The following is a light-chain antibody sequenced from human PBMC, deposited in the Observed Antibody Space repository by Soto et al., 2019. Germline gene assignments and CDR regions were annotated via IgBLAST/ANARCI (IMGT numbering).Light chain of an antibody. CDR2: QVT. CDR3: SSYSDTNHVM. J-gene: IGLJ3*02. Sequence: QSALTQPPSASGSPGQSVTISCTGTSSDIGGYNYVSWYQHHPGKAPKLMIYQVTKRPSGVPDRFSGSKSGNTASLTVSGLQAEDEANYYCSSYSDTNHVMFGGGTKLTVL. V-gene: IGLV2-8*01. CDR1: SSDIGGYNY.